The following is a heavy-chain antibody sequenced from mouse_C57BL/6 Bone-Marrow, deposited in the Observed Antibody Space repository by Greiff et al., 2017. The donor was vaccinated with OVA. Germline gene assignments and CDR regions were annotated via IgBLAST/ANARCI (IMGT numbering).Heavy chain of an antibody. D-gene: IGHD2-4*01. CDR2: INPNNGGT. CDR1: GYTFTDYN. V-gene: IGHV1-18*01. J-gene: IGHJ1*03. CDR3: ARYDYGKALYWYFDV. Sequence: VQLKESGPELVKPGASVKIPCKASGYTFTDYNMDWVKQSHGKSLEWIGDINPNNGGTIYNQKFKGKATLTVDKSSSTAYMELRSLTSEDTAVYYCARYDYGKALYWYFDVWGTGTTVTVSS.